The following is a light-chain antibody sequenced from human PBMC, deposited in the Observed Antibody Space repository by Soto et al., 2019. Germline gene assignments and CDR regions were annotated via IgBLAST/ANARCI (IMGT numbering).Light chain of an antibody. CDR3: QQYGSSPIT. V-gene: IGKV3-20*01. CDR1: QSVRSSY. J-gene: IGKJ5*01. CDR2: GAS. Sequence: EIVLTQSPGTLSLSRGERATRCCRASQSVRSSYLAWYQQKPGQALRLLIYGASSRATGIPDKFSGSGSGTDFTLTISSLEPEDFAVYYCQQYGSSPITFGQGTRLEIK.